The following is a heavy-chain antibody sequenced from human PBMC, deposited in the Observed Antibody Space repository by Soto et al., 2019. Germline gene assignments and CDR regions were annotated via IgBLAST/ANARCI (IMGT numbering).Heavy chain of an antibody. D-gene: IGHD3-10*01. Sequence: GESLKISCKGSGYSFTSYCIGWVRQMPGKGLEWMGIIYPGDSDTRYSPSFQGQVTISADKSISTAYLQWSSLKASDTAMYYCARHPRTPGVRGAPFDYWGQGTLVTVSS. CDR2: IYPGDSDT. CDR1: GYSFTSYC. CDR3: ARHPRTPGVRGAPFDY. J-gene: IGHJ4*02. V-gene: IGHV5-51*01.